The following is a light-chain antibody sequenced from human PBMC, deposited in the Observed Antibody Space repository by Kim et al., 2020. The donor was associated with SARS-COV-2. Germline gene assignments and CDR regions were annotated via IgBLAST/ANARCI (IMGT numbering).Light chain of an antibody. CDR3: CSYAGTYTWV. J-gene: IGLJ3*02. CDR1: SSDVGGYLH. V-gene: IGLV2-11*01. Sequence: HSVTIPCTGTSSDVGGYLHVSWYQHHPDRVPKLLIYDASKRPSGVPDRFSGSRSGNTASLTISGLQAEDEAQYYCCSYAGTYTWVCGGGTQLTVL. CDR2: DAS.